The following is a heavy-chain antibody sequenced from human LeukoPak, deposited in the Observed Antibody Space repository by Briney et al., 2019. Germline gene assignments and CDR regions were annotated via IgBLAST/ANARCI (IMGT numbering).Heavy chain of an antibody. D-gene: IGHD4-17*01. CDR3: AKDYGDYDYYYYMDV. CDR1: GFTFSSYG. J-gene: IGHJ6*03. CDR2: IRYDGSNK. V-gene: IGHV3-30*02. Sequence: GGSLRLSCAASGFTFSSYGMHWVRQAPGKGLEWVAFIRYDGSNKYYADSVKGRFTISRDNSKNTLYLQMNSLRAEDTAVYYCAKDYGDYDYYYYMDVWGKGTTVTASS.